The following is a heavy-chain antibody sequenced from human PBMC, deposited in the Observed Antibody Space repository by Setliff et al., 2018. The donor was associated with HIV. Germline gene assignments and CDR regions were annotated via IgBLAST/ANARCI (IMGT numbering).Heavy chain of an antibody. D-gene: IGHD3-22*01. CDR3: AKGDHYDSSGCIDY. Sequence: GGSLRLSCAASGFTFSSYEMNWVRQAPGKGLEWVSYISSSGSTIYYADSVRGRFTISRDDSRNTLYLQMNSLRAEDTAVYYCAKGDHYDSSGCIDYWGQGTLVTVSS. CDR1: GFTFSSYE. J-gene: IGHJ4*02. CDR2: ISSSGSTI. V-gene: IGHV3-48*03.